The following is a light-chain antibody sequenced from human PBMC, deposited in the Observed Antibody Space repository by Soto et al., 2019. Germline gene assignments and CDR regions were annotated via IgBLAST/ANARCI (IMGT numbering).Light chain of an antibody. CDR2: GAS. J-gene: IGKJ4*01. CDR1: QSISTY. Sequence: DIQMTQSPSSLSESIGDRVTITCRASQSISTYLNWYEQKPGKAPNLLIYGASTLQSGVPSRFSGGGSGTYFTLTISGLQPEDFVSYYCQQSYASPVTFGGGTKVEIK. V-gene: IGKV1-39*01. CDR3: QQSYASPVT.